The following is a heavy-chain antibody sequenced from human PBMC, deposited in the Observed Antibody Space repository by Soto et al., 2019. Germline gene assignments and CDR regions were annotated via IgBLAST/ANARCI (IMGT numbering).Heavy chain of an antibody. J-gene: IGHJ4*02. D-gene: IGHD1-1*01. Sequence: QVQLKESGPGLVKPSETLSLTCTVSGGSISDYYWSWIRQPPGKGLEWIGYIYYSGSTNYNPSLKSRVTISVYTSKNQFSLKLSSVTAADTAVYYCARGFTTKGIDYWGQGTLVTVSS. CDR1: GGSISDYY. CDR2: IYYSGST. V-gene: IGHV4-59*01. CDR3: ARGFTTKGIDY.